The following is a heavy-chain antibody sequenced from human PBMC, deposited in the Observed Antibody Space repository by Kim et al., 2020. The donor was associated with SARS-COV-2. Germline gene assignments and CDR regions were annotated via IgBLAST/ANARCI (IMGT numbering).Heavy chain of an antibody. CDR3: VKDLYSGSYFWVLGFDY. J-gene: IGHJ4*02. CDR2: ISSNGGST. CDR1: GFTFSSYA. V-gene: IGHV3-64D*06. Sequence: GGSLRLSCSASGFTFSSYAMHWVRQAPGKGLEYVSAISSNGGSTYYADSVKGRFTISRDNSKNTLYLQMSSLRAEDTAVYYCVKDLYSGSYFWVLGFDYWGQGTLVTVSS. D-gene: IGHD1-26*01.